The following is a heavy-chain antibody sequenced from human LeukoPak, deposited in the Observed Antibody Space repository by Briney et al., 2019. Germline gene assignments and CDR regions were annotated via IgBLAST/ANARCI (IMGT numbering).Heavy chain of an antibody. CDR2: ISYDGSNK. CDR3: ARDPVSIGSRMNSDY. V-gene: IGHV3-30*03. CDR1: GFTFSSYG. Sequence: GGSLRLSCAASGFTFSSYGMHWVRQAPGKGLEWVAVISYDGSNKYYADSVKGRFTISRDNSKKSLYLQMNSLRPEDTALYYCARDPVSIGSRMNSDYWGQGTLVTVSS. J-gene: IGHJ4*02. D-gene: IGHD3-10*01.